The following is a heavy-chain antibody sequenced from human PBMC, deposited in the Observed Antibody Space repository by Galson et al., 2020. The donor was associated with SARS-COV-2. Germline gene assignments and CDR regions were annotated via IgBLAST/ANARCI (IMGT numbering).Heavy chain of an antibody. Sequence: NSGGSLRLSCAASGFPLSTYSMNWVRLAPGKELEWVSSISTSSSYTYNVDTVKGRFSISRDNPRNSLYLQMNSLRAEDTAVYYCARDEGIRGYNYGRLYYGMDVWGQGTTVTVSS. CDR1: GFPLSTYS. J-gene: IGHJ6*02. V-gene: IGHV3-21*01. D-gene: IGHD5-18*01. CDR3: ARDEGIRGYNYGRLYYGMDV. CDR2: ISTSSSYT.